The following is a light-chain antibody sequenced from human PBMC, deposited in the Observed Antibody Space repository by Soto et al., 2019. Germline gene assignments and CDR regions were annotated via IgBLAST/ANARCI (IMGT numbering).Light chain of an antibody. CDR1: SSNIGHNY. V-gene: IGLV1-51*01. Sequence: QSALTQPPSVSAAPGQKVTISCSGSSSNIGHNYVSWYQQLPGTAPKLLIYDNDKRPSGIPDRFSGSKSGTSATLDITGLQTGDEADYYCGTWDSSLSAGVFGGGTKLTVL. CDR2: DND. J-gene: IGLJ3*02. CDR3: GTWDSSLSAGV.